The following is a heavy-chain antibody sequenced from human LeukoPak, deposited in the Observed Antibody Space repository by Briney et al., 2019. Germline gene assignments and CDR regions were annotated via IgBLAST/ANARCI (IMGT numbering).Heavy chain of an antibody. CDR3: ARAPTGYSSGWYDY. J-gene: IGHJ4*02. CDR1: GYTFTSYG. V-gene: IGHV1-18*01. Sequence: ASVKVSCKASGYTFTSYGISWVRQAPGQGLEWMGWISAYNGNTNYAQKLQGRVTMTTDTSTSTAYMELRSLRSEDTAVYYCARAPTGYSSGWYDYWGQGTLVTVSS. CDR2: ISAYNGNT. D-gene: IGHD6-19*01.